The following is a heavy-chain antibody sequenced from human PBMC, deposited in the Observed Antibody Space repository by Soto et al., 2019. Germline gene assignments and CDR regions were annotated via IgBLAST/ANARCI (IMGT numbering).Heavy chain of an antibody. D-gene: IGHD6-19*01. J-gene: IGHJ6*02. CDR3: AMLGGWSGGSNDMDV. CDR2: IRRKANSYTT. Sequence: EVQLVESGGGLVQPGGSLRLSCAASGLIFSDYHMDWVRQAPGKGLEWVVRIRRKANSYTTEYAASVKGRFTISRDDSKNSLYLKMISLKTEDTAVYYCAMLGGWSGGSNDMDVWGQGTTVTVSS. CDR1: GLIFSDYH. V-gene: IGHV3-72*01.